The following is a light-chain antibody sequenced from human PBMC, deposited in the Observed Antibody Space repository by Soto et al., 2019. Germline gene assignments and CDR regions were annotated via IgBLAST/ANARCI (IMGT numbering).Light chain of an antibody. CDR1: QGISSY. CDR3: QQLKSYPRT. CDR2: AAS. J-gene: IGKJ2*01. Sequence: DIQLTQSPSFLSASVGDRVTITCRASQGISSYLAWYQQKPGKAPKLLIYAASTLPSGVTSRFSGSGSGIEFTLTSSSLQPEDFATYYCQQLKSYPRTFGQGTKLEIK. V-gene: IGKV1-9*01.